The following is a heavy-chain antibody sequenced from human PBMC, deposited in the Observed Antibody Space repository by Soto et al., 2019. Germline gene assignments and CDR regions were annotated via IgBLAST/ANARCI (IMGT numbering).Heavy chain of an antibody. Sequence: SETLSLTCTVSGGSVSSGSYYWSWIRQPPGKGLEWIGYIYYSGSTNYNPSLKSRVTISVDTSKNQFSLKLSSVTAADTAVYYCARDMVVAAGANYHYGMDVWGQGTTVTVSS. D-gene: IGHD2-15*01. CDR3: ARDMVVAAGANYHYGMDV. CDR2: IYYSGST. V-gene: IGHV4-61*01. CDR1: GGSVSSGSYY. J-gene: IGHJ6*02.